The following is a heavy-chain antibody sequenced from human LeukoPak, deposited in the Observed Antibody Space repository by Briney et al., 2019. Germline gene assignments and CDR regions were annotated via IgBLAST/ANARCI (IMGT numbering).Heavy chain of an antibody. J-gene: IGHJ2*01. Sequence: SQTHSLTCAISGGSVSSNSAAWNWIRQSPSRGLEWLGRTYYRSKWYNDYAVSVKSRITINPDTSKNQFSLQLNSVTPEDTAVYYCARDSPLTTVTTFPYWYFDLWGRGTLVTVSS. CDR3: ARDSPLTTVTTFPYWYFDL. V-gene: IGHV6-1*01. CDR1: GGSVSSNSAA. D-gene: IGHD4-17*01. CDR2: TYYRSKWYN.